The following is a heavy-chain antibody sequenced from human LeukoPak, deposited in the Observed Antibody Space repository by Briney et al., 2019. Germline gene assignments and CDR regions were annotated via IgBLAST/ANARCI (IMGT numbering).Heavy chain of an antibody. J-gene: IGHJ4*02. V-gene: IGHV6-1*01. D-gene: IGHD6-19*01. CDR3: ARDLGTTGWYTFDY. Sequence: SQTLSLTCAISGDSVSSNNGAWNWIRQSPSRGLEWLGRTYFRSRWYNDFAESMKGRMTIDPDTSKNQFSLQLTSVTPEDTAVYYCARDLGTTGWYTFDYWGQGTLVTVSS. CDR2: TYFRSRWYN. CDR1: GDSVSSNNGA.